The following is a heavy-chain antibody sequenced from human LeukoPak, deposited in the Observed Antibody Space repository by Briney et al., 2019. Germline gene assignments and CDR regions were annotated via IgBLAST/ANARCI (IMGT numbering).Heavy chain of an antibody. CDR1: GFTFSDYY. CDR3: ARSPGGSSSFYYYFGVDV. V-gene: IGHV3-11*01. D-gene: IGHD2-2*01. J-gene: IGHJ6*02. Sequence: PGGSLRLSCAASGFTFSDYYMSWIRQAPGKGLEWVSYISSSGSTIYYADSVKGRFTISRDNAKNSLYLQLNSLRPEDTALYYCARSPGGSSSFYYYFGVDVWGQGTMVTVSS. CDR2: ISSSGSTI.